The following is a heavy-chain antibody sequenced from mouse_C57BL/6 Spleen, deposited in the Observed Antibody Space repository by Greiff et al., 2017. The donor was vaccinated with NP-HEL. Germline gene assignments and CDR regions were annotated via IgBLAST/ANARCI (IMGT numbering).Heavy chain of an antibody. CDR2: ISSGSSTI. D-gene: IGHD4-1*01. J-gene: IGHJ4*01. CDR1: GFTFSDYG. Sequence: EVNLVESGGGLVKPGGSLKLSCAASGFTFSDYGMHWVRQAPEKGLEWVAYISSGSSTIYYADTVKGRFTISRDNAKNTLFLQMTSLRSEDTAMYYCARGLGREYYAMDYWGQGTSVTVSS. V-gene: IGHV5-17*01. CDR3: ARGLGREYYAMDY.